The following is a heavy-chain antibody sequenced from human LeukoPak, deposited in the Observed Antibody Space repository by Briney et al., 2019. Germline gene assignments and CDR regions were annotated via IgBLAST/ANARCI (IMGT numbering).Heavy chain of an antibody. CDR3: ARGGRYFGN. D-gene: IGHD1-26*01. J-gene: IGHJ4*02. CDR2: IYYSGST. V-gene: IGHV4-61*01. Sequence: SGTLSLTCTVSVVSVNSGSYYWSWLRQPPGKGLEWIGYIYYSGSTNHNPSLKSRVTISVDTSKNQFSLQLSSVTAADTAVYYCARGGRYFGNWGQGTLVTVSS. CDR1: VVSVNSGSYY.